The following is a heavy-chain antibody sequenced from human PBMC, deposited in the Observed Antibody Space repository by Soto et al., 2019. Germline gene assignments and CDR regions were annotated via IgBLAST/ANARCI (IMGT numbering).Heavy chain of an antibody. D-gene: IGHD1-1*01. CDR2: IKSKGDGGTV. CDR1: GFAFGDSW. Sequence: EVQLVESGGGLVEPGGSLRLSCAASGFAFGDSWMNWVRQGPGKGLEWVGRIKSKGDGGTVDYSAPVKGRFSISRDDSKSAVYLQMSSLKTEDTGVYFCSTSTKALTAYYYPHGMDVWGQGTTVTVSS. CDR3: STSTKALTAYYYPHGMDV. J-gene: IGHJ6*02. V-gene: IGHV3-15*07.